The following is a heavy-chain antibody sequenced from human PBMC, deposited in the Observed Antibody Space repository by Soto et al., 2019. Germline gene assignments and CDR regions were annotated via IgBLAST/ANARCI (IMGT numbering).Heavy chain of an antibody. CDR3: ARRIARAGLLDF. CDR1: GGSIRSGGYY. J-gene: IGHJ4*02. Sequence: SETLSLTCTVSGGSIRSGGYYCSWIRQHPGKGLEWIGYISYSGTTYYLPSLESRVTISADTSKNQFSLKLISVTAADTAVYYCARRIARAGLLDFCGQGTLVTVSS. D-gene: IGHD6-13*01. V-gene: IGHV4-31*03. CDR2: ISYSGTT.